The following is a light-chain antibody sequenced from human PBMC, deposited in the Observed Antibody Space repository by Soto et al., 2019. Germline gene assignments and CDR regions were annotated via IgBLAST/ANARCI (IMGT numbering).Light chain of an antibody. J-gene: IGKJ1*01. CDR3: QQYYSTPRT. CDR2: WAS. Sequence: DIVMTQSPDSLSVSLGERATINCKSSQTGLYSSNNKNHLAWYQQRPGQPPKLLFSWASTRESGVPDRFSASGSGTDFTLSIGSLQAEDVAVYYCQQYYSTPRTFGQGTKVDIK. V-gene: IGKV4-1*01. CDR1: QTGLYSSNNKNH.